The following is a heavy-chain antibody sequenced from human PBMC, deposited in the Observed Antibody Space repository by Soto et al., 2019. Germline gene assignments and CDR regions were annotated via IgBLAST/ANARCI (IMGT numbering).Heavy chain of an antibody. V-gene: IGHV3-15*01. CDR3: TRHGSHYYYDY. CDR1: GFTFSDAW. J-gene: IGHJ4*02. D-gene: IGHD1-26*01. Sequence: EVPLVESGGGLVKPGGSLRLSCIASGFTFSDAWMSWVRQTPGKGLEWVARIKSKTYGGTTDYPAYVKGRFTISRDDSKNTLFLQMSSLTTEDTAVYYCTRHGSHYYYDYWGQGTQVTASS. CDR2: IKSKTYGGTT.